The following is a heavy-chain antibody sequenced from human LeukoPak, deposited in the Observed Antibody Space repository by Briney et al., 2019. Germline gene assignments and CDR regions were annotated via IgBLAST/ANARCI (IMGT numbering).Heavy chain of an antibody. D-gene: IGHD3-10*01. J-gene: IGHJ4*02. Sequence: PGGSLRLSCEASGFTFSTYAMSWVRQAPGKGLEWVSGISGRGDRTYDAASVKGRFTISRDNSKNTLYLQMNTLRAEDTAVYYCAKAAGDGGGSCYKQTELHYWGQGTLVTVSS. V-gene: IGHV3-23*01. CDR2: ISGRGDRT. CDR3: AKAAGDGGGSCYKQTELHY. CDR1: GFTFSTYA.